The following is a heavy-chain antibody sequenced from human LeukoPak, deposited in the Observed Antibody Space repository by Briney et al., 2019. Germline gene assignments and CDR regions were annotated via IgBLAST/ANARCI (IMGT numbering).Heavy chain of an antibody. CDR3: ARLSSGSYYTLDY. CDR2: IYPGDSDT. D-gene: IGHD3-10*01. CDR1: SDGLTSYW. V-gene: IGHV5-51*01. J-gene: IGHJ4*02. Sequence: RICSKGYSDGLTSYWVGGVRQMLGKNLEWMGIIYPGDSDTRYSPSFQGQVTISADKSISTAYLQWSSLKASDTAMYYCARLSSGSYYTLDYWGQGTLVTVSS.